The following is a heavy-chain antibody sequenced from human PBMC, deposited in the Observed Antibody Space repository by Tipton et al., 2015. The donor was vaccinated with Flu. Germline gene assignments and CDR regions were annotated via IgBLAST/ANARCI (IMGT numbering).Heavy chain of an antibody. D-gene: IGHD2-15*01. CDR2: VSHSGSV. J-gene: IGHJ5*01. CDR3: ARVSPETYGYCRGTNCFWFDS. CDR1: GGSFSSYY. Sequence: TLSLTCAVYGGSFSSYYWSWIRQPPGKGLEWIGEVSHSGSVNSNPSLKSRLTISIDTSKSQFSLKVNSVTAADTAVYYCARVSPETYGYCRGTNCFWFDSWGQGTLVTVSS. V-gene: IGHV4-34*01.